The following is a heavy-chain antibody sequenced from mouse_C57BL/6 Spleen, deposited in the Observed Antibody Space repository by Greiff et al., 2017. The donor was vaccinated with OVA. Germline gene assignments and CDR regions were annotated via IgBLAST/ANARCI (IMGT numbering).Heavy chain of an antibody. CDR3: ARRDGSSDAIDY. J-gene: IGHJ4*01. D-gene: IGHD1-1*01. V-gene: IGHV1-82*01. CDR1: GYAFSSSW. Sequence: QVQLQQSGPELVKPGASVKISCKASGYAFSSSWMNWVKQRPGKGLEWIGRIYPGDGDTTYNGKFKGKATLTADKSSSTAYMQLSSLTSEDSAVYYCARRDGSSDAIDYWGQGTSVTVSS. CDR2: IYPGDGDT.